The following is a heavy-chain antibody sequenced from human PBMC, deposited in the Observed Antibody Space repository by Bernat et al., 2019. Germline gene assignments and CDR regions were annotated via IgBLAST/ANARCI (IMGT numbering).Heavy chain of an antibody. Sequence: EVQLVGSGGGLVQPGGSLRLSCAASGFTFSSYWMSWVRQAPGKGLEWVANIKQDGSEKYYVDSVKGRFTISRDNAKNSLYLQMNSLRAEDTAVYYCARSLSDTATLPHYYYGMDVWGQGTTVTVSS. CDR1: GFTFSSYW. CDR2: IKQDGSEK. D-gene: IGHD5-18*01. CDR3: ARSLSDTATLPHYYYGMDV. V-gene: IGHV3-7*03. J-gene: IGHJ6*02.